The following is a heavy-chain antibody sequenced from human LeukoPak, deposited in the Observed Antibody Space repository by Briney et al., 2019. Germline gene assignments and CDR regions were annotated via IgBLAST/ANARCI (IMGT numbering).Heavy chain of an antibody. D-gene: IGHD5-12*01. CDR1: GFTFSNAW. V-gene: IGHV3-15*01. J-gene: IGHJ4*02. Sequence: GGSLRLSCAASGFTFSNAWMSWVRQAPGKGLEWVGRIKSKTDGGTTDYAAPVNGSFTILRDDSKNTLYLQMNSLRSEDTAVYYCAKTSRGNSGYDSPFHYWGQGTLVTVSS. CDR2: IKSKTDGGTT. CDR3: AKTSRGNSGYDSPFHY.